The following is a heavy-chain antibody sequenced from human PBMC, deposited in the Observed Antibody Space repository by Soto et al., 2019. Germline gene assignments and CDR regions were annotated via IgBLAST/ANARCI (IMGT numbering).Heavy chain of an antibody. CDR3: ARVREYYCVGGIYYQSNCFDP. CDR2: ISAYNGNT. Sequence: ASVKVSCKASGYTFTSYGISWVRQAPGQGLEWMGWISAYNGNTNYAQKLQGRVTMTTDTSTSTAYMELRSLRSDDTAVYYCARVREYYCVGGIYYQSNCFDPGGQGPRVPVSS. V-gene: IGHV1-18*01. CDR1: GYTFTSYG. J-gene: IGHJ5*02. D-gene: IGHD3-10*01.